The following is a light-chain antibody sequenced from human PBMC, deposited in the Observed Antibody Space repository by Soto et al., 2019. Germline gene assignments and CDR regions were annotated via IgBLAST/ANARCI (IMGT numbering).Light chain of an antibody. CDR2: GAS. J-gene: IGKJ2*01. CDR1: QSVSSN. Sequence: EMVMTQSPATLSVSPGERATLSCRASQSVSSNLAWYQQKPGQAPRLLIYGASTRATGIPARFSGSGSGTEFTLTITSLQSEDFAVYYCQQRSNWPPRYTFGQGTKLEIK. V-gene: IGKV3-15*01. CDR3: QQRSNWPPRYT.